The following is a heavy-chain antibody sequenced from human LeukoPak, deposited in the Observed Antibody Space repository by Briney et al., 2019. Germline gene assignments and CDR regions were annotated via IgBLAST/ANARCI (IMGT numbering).Heavy chain of an antibody. CDR3: AKDLMRDLWFGES. CDR1: GFTFRSYW. Sequence: GGSLRLSCAASGFTFRSYWMSWVRQAPGKGLEWVANIKEDGSEIHYMDSVKGRFTISRDNAKNSVYLQMNSLRAEDTAVYYCAKDLMRDLWFGESWGQGTLVTIYS. D-gene: IGHD3-10*01. CDR2: IKEDGSEI. V-gene: IGHV3-7*01. J-gene: IGHJ5*02.